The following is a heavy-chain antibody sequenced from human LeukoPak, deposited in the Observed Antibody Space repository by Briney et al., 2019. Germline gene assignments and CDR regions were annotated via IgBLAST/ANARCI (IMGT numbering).Heavy chain of an antibody. D-gene: IGHD6-19*01. CDR3: TRVLREQWLVLSWFDP. CDR1: VFTFRSYS. CDR2: ISSSSSYI. Sequence: PGGSLTLSCTASVFTFRSYSMNWVRQAPGEGRAWVSSISSSSSYIYYADSVKGRFTISRDNAKNSLYLHINTLRAGDTSVYYCTRVLREQWLVLSWFDPRWDGTLVTLSS. J-gene: IGHJ5*02. V-gene: IGHV3-21*01.